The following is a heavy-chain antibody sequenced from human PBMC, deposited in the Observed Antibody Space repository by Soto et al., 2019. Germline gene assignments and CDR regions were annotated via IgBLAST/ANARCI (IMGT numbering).Heavy chain of an antibody. CDR3: XXDXSPSGXXDXYFDL. Sequence: EVQLVXSGGGLVQPXRXLRLSCAASGFTFDDYAMHWVRQAPGKGLEWVSGISWNSGSIGYADSVQGRXXXXXXXXXXXXXXXXXXXXXXXXXXXXXXXDXSPSGXXDXYFDLWGRGTLVTVX. CDR1: GFTFDDYA. J-gene: IGHJ2*01. D-gene: IGHD4-17*01. CDR2: ISWNSGSI. V-gene: IGHV3-9*01.